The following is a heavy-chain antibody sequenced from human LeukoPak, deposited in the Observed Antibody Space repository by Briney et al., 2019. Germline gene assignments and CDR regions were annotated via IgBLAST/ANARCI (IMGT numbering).Heavy chain of an antibody. Sequence: SDTLSLTCAVSGYSISSDYYWGWIRPPPGKGLEWIGRIYHSGSTYYNPSLKSRVTISVDTSTNQFSLKLSSVTAADTAVYYCASGSDYGDYHWGQGTLVTVSS. V-gene: IGHV4-38-2*01. CDR3: ASGSDYGDYH. D-gene: IGHD4-17*01. J-gene: IGHJ4*02. CDR2: IYHSGST. CDR1: GYSISSDYY.